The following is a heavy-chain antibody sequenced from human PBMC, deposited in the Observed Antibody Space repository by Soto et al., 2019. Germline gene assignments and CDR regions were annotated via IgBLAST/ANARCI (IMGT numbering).Heavy chain of an antibody. Sequence: ASVKVSCKASGGTFSSYAISWVRQAPGQGLEWMGGIIPIFGTANYAQKFQGRVTITADESTSTAYMELSSLRSEDTAVYYCARDHGSGRYLDCWGQGTLVTVST. CDR1: GGTFSSYA. D-gene: IGHD1-26*01. CDR2: IIPIFGTA. CDR3: ARDHGSGRYLDC. J-gene: IGHJ4*02. V-gene: IGHV1-69*13.